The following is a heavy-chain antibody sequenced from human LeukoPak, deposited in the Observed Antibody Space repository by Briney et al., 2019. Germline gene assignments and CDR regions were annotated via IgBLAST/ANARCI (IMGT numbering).Heavy chain of an antibody. CDR3: ARQTYSTYKWFDP. J-gene: IGHJ5*02. CDR1: RGSISTTSFY. Sequence: AGTLSLTCIVSRGSISTTSFYWGWLRQPPGQALEWIGNIYYSGSTYYNPSLKSRVPIAVDTSKNHFSLKLSSVTAADTAVYYCARQTYSTYKWFDPWGQGTLVTVS. V-gene: IGHV4-39*01. D-gene: IGHD6-13*01. CDR2: IYYSGST.